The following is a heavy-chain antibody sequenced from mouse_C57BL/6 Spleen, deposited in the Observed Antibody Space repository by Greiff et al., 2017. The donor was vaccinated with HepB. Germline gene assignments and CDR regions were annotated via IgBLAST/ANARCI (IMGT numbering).Heavy chain of an antibody. J-gene: IGHJ3*01. Sequence: VQLQQSGPELVKPGASVKISCKASGYTFTDYYMNWVKQSHGKSLEWIGDINPNNGGTSYNQKFKGKATLTVDKSSSTAYMELRSLTSEDSAVYYCARTGSSYLAWFAYWGQGTLVTVSA. V-gene: IGHV1-26*01. CDR1: GYTFTDYY. CDR2: INPNNGGT. CDR3: ARTGSSYLAWFAY. D-gene: IGHD1-1*01.